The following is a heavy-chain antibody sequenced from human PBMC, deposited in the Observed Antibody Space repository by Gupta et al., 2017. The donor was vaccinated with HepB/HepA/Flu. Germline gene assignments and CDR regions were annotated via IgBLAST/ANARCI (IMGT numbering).Heavy chain of an antibody. CDR2: IHRDGSST. V-gene: IGHV3-74*01. CDR1: GFTFSSYW. CDR3: AREGRVYGLDV. Sequence: VQLVESGGGLAQPGGSLRLSCADAGFTFSSYWMHWVRQAPGKGLVWVSRIHRDGSSTSYADSVKGRFTISRDNAKNTLYLQRNSLRADDTAVYYCAREGRVYGLDVWGQGTTVTVSS. D-gene: IGHD6-13*01. J-gene: IGHJ6*02.